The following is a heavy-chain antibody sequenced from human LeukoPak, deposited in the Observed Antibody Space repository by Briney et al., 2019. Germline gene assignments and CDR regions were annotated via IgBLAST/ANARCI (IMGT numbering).Heavy chain of an antibody. V-gene: IGHV1-69*13. CDR1: GGTFSSHP. CDR2: ITPIFGTA. Sequence: SVKVSCKASGGTFSSHPFTWVRQAPGQGLEWMGEITPIFGTANYAQRFQGRVTITADESTSTVYMELSSLRSDDTALYYCARNSRVASTSGLNYWGQGTLVTVSS. D-gene: IGHD3-10*01. CDR3: ARNSRVASTSGLNY. J-gene: IGHJ4*02.